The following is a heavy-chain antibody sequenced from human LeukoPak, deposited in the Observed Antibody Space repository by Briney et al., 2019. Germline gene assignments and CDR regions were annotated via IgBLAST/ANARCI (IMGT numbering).Heavy chain of an antibody. V-gene: IGHV1-69*01. CDR2: IIPIFGTA. J-gene: IGHJ4*02. CDR3: ASVDTAMVTLDY. CDR1: GGTFSSYA. D-gene: IGHD5-18*01. Sequence: ASVKVSYKASGGTFSSYAISWVRQAPGQGLEWMGGIIPIFGTANYAQKFQGRVTITADESTSTAYMELSSLRSEDTAVYYCASVDTAMVTLDYWGQGTLVTVSS.